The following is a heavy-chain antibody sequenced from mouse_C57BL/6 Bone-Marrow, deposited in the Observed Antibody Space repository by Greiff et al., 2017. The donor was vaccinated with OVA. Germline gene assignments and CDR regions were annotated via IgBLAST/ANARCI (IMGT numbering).Heavy chain of an antibody. CDR1: GFNFKDDY. J-gene: IGHJ2*01. CDR2: IDPENGDT. V-gene: IGHV14-4*01. Sequence: EVKVEESGAELVRPGASVKLSCTASGFNFKDDYMHWVKQRPEQGLEWIGWIDPENGDTEYASKFQGKATITADTSSNTAYLQLSSLTSEDTAVYYCTTDYFDDWGQGTTLTVSS. CDR3: TTDYFDD.